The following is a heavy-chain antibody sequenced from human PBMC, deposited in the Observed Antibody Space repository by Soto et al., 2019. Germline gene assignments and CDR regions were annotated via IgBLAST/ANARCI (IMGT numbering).Heavy chain of an antibody. CDR2: MNPNSGNT. J-gene: IGHJ6*02. V-gene: IGHV1-8*01. Sequence: ASVKVSCKASGYTFTSYDINWVRQATGQGLEWMGWMNPNSGNTGYAQKFQGRVTMTRNTSISTAYMELSSLRSEDTAVYYCARKPYSSGWYIGYYGMDVWGQGTTVTVSS. D-gene: IGHD6-19*01. CDR3: ARKPYSSGWYIGYYGMDV. CDR1: GYTFTSYD.